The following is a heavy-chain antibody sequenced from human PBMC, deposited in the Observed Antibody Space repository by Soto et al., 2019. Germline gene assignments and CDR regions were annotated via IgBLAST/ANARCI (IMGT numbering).Heavy chain of an antibody. D-gene: IGHD3-3*01. CDR3: AKELSADFWSGYYDY. CDR2: ISGSGGST. V-gene: IGHV3-23*01. CDR1: GFTFSSYA. J-gene: IGHJ4*02. Sequence: EVQLLESGGGLVQPGWSLRLSCAASGFTFSSYAMSWVRQAPGKGLEWVSAISGSGGSTYYADSVKGRFTISRDNSKKTLYPQMNSLSAEDTAVYYCAKELSADFWSGYYDYWGQGTLVIVSS.